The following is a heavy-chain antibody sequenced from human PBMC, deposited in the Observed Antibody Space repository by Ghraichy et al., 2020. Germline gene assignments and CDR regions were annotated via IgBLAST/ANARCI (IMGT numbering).Heavy chain of an antibody. D-gene: IGHD4-23*01. Sequence: GSLRLSCVGSGFSFSGYNMNWVRQSPGKGLEWVSYITSSSRSIFYADSVKGRFTISRDNAQNSVYLQMNSLRDEDTAIYYCARASTVVRFYYYAGMDVWGQGTTVTVSS. J-gene: IGHJ6*02. CDR2: ITSSSRSI. V-gene: IGHV3-48*02. CDR3: ARASTVVRFYYYAGMDV. CDR1: GFSFSGYN.